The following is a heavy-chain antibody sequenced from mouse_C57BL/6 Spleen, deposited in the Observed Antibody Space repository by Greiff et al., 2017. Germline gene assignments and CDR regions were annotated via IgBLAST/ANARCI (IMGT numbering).Heavy chain of an antibody. D-gene: IGHD1-1*01. J-gene: IGHJ3*01. CDR2: INPSTGGT. Sequence: EVKLLESGPELVKPGASVKISCKASGYSFTGYYMNWVKQSPEKSLEWIGEINPSTGGTTYNQKFKAKATLTVDKSSSTAYMQLKSLTSEDSAVYYCARRGAITTVVATPFAYWGQGTLVTVSA. V-gene: IGHV1-42*01. CDR3: ARRGAITTVVATPFAY. CDR1: GYSFTGYY.